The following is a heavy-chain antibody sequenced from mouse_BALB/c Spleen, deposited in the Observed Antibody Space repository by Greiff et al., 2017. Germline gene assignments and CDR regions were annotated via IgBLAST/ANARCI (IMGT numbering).Heavy chain of an antibody. V-gene: IGHV5-6-4*01. CDR1: GFTFSSYT. J-gene: IGHJ4*01. CDR2: ISSGGSYT. Sequence: EVKLMESGGGLVKPGGSLKLSCAASGFTFSSYTMSWVRQTPEKRLEWVATISSGGSYTYYPDSVKGRFTISRDNAKNTLYLQMSSLKSEDTAMYYGTREEGRRSYYAMDYWGQGTSVTVSS. D-gene: IGHD2-14*01. CDR3: TREEGRRSYYAMDY.